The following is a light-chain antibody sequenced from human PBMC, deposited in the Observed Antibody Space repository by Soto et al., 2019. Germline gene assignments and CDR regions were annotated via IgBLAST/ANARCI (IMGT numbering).Light chain of an antibody. J-gene: IGLJ1*01. CDR3: ISYTTISTYV. CDR1: SSDVGSYNY. Sequence: QSVLTQPASVSGSPGQSIAISCTGTSSDVGSYNYVSWYQHHPGKAPKVMIYDVSSRPSGVSNRFSGSKSGNTASLTISGLQAEDEADYYCISYTTISTYVFGTGTKVTV. V-gene: IGLV2-14*03. CDR2: DVS.